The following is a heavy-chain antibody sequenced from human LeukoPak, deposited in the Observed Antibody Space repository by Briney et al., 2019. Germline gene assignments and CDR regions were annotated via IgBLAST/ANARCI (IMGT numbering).Heavy chain of an antibody. V-gene: IGHV3-23*01. CDR1: GFTFSTYG. D-gene: IGHD6-6*01. CDR3: AKRVPYSSSSVYFDA. CDR2: ISDTGSDT. Sequence: PGGSLRLSCAASGFTFSTYGMNWVRQAPGKGLEWVSSISDTGSDTYYADSVKGRFTISRDNSKNTLSLHMNSLRVEDTAIYYCAKRVPYSSSSVYFDAWGQGALVTVSS. J-gene: IGHJ4*02.